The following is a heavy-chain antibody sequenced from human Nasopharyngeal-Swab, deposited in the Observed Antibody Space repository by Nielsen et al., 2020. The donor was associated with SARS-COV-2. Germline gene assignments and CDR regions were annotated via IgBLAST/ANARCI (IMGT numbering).Heavy chain of an antibody. D-gene: IGHD6-19*01. CDR1: GYTFTSYG. CDR3: ARAVGQQWLVRSNYFDY. Sequence: ASVQVSCKASGYTFTSYGISWVRPAPGHGLEWMGWISAYNDNTNYAQKLQGRVTMTTDTSTSTAYMELRSLRSDDTAGYYCARAVGQQWLVRSNYFDYWGQGTLVTVSS. CDR2: ISAYNDNT. V-gene: IGHV1-18*01. J-gene: IGHJ4*02.